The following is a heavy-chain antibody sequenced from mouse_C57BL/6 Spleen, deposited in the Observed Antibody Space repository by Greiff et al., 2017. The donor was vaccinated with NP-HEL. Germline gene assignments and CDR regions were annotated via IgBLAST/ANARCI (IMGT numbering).Heavy chain of an antibody. CDR3: ARWGMDY. CDR1: GYTFTSYW. Sequence: QVQLQQPGAELVRPGSSVKLSCKASGYTFTSYWMDWVKQRPGQGLEWIGNIYHSDSETHYNQKFKDKATLTVDKSSSTAYMQLSSLTSEDSAVYYCARWGMDYWGQGTSVTVSS. J-gene: IGHJ4*01. CDR2: IYHSDSET. V-gene: IGHV1-61*01.